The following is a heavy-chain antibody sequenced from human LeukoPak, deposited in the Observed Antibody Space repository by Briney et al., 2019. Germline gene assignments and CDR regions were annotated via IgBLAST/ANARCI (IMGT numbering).Heavy chain of an antibody. V-gene: IGHV4-59*01. CDR3: ARYIVGATTGYYYYYMDV. J-gene: IGHJ6*03. Sequence: SETLSLTRTVSGGSISSYYWSWIRQPPGKGLEWIGYIYYSGSTNYNPSLKSRVTISVDTSKNQFSLKLSSVTAADTAVYYCARYIVGATTGYYYYYMDVWGKGTTVTVSS. CDR2: IYYSGST. D-gene: IGHD1-26*01. CDR1: GGSISSYY.